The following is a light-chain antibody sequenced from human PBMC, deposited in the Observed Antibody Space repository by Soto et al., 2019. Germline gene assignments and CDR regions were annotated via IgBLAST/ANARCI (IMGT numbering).Light chain of an antibody. J-gene: IGLJ1*01. Sequence: QSALTQPASVSGSPGQSITISCTGTSSDVGGYNFVSWYQQHPDKAPKLMIYDVTNRPSGVSNRFSGSKSGNTASLTISGLQAEDEADYYCISYTSNSTYVFGTGTKLTVL. V-gene: IGLV2-14*01. CDR3: ISYTSNSTYV. CDR1: SSDVGGYNF. CDR2: DVT.